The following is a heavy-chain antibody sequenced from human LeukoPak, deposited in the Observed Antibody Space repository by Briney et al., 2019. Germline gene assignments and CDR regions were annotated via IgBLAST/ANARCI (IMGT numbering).Heavy chain of an antibody. CDR1: GFTFSSYS. V-gene: IGHV3-21*05. J-gene: IGHJ4*02. Sequence: KSGGSLRLSCAASGFTFSSYSMNWVRQAPGKGLEWLAYISPNSADISYADSVKGRFTISRDNAKNSLYLQMNSLRVEDTGIYYCSRDPRSLDYWGQGALVTVSS. CDR2: ISPNSADI. CDR3: SRDPRSLDY.